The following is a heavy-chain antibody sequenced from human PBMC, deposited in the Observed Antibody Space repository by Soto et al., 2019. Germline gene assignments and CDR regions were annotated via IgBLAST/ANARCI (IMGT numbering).Heavy chain of an antibody. CDR3: STRAYDTNGYYRFDP. J-gene: IGHJ5*01. V-gene: IGHV4-34*01. D-gene: IGHD3-22*01. CDR2: INHSGST. Sequence: SETLSLTCAVYGGSFSGYYWSWIRQPPGKGLEWIGEINHSGSTNYNPSLKSRVTISLDTSKNQFSLTLSAVTAADTAMYYCSTRAYDTNGYYRFDPWGQGTLVTVSS. CDR1: GGSFSGYY.